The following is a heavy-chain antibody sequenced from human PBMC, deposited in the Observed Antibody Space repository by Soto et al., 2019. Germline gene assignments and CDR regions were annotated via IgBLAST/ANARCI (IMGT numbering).Heavy chain of an antibody. CDR3: TRDLSTAHIFF. V-gene: IGHV4-59*11. D-gene: IGHD3-3*02. CDR1: GASLTSHY. J-gene: IGHJ4*02. CDR2: IHYSGIT. Sequence: SETLSLTCSVFGASLTSHYWSWIRQSPGKGLQWIGNIHYSGITNYNPSLKSRVTISVATSKDQFSLRLTSVTAADTAVYYCTRDLSTAHIFFWGPGLLVTVSS.